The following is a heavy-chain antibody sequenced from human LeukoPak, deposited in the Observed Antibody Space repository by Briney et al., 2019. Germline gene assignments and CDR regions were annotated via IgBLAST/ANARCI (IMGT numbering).Heavy chain of an antibody. CDR3: ARDLVNSGYDSVEGWFDP. CDR2: IYHSGST. J-gene: IGHJ5*02. D-gene: IGHD5-12*01. Sequence: PSETLPLTCTVSGYSISSGYYWGWIRQPPGKGLEWIGSIYHSGSTYYNPSLKSRVTISVDTSKNQFSLKLSSVTAADTAVYYCARDLVNSGYDSVEGWFDPWGQGTLVTVSS. V-gene: IGHV4-38-2*02. CDR1: GYSISSGYY.